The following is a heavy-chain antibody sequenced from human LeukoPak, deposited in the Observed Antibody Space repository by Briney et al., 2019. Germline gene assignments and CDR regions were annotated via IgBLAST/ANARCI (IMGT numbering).Heavy chain of an antibody. Sequence: SETLSLTCTVSGGSISSSSYYWGWIRQPPGKGLEWIGSIYYSGSTYYNPSLKSRVTISVDTSKNQFSLKLSSVTAADTAVYYCADQCPAGYWGQGTLVTVSS. J-gene: IGHJ4*02. CDR2: IYYSGST. V-gene: IGHV4-39*01. CDR1: GGSISSSSYY. CDR3: ADQCPAGY. D-gene: IGHD6-25*01.